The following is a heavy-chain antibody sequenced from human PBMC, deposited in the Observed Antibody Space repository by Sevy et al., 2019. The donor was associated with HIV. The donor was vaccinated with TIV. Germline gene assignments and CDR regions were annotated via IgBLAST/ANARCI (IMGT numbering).Heavy chain of an antibody. CDR2: ISNSGTYI. D-gene: IGHD5-18*01. V-gene: IGHV3-21*01. J-gene: IGHJ3*02. CDR3: ARYEEDTTLVNAFDI. CDR1: GFTFSNYI. Sequence: GGSLRLSCAASGFTFSNYIINWVRQAPGKGLEWVSSISNSGTYIYYADSVKGRFTISRDNAKNSLYLQMNSLRAEDTAVYYCARYEEDTTLVNAFDIWGQGTIVTVSS.